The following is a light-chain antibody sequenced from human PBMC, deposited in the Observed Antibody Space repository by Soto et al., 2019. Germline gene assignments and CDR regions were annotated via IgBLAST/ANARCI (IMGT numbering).Light chain of an antibody. J-gene: IGKJ3*01. CDR3: QHYGGSFI. Sequence: EIVLTQSPGTLSLSPGEGATVSCRVSQSINSKSLVWYQRKFGQAPRLLIYNTSTRATGIPDRFSGSGSGRDFTLSISGLEPEDFAVYYCQHYGGSFIFGPGTKVDFK. CDR1: QSINSKS. V-gene: IGKV3-20*01. CDR2: NTS.